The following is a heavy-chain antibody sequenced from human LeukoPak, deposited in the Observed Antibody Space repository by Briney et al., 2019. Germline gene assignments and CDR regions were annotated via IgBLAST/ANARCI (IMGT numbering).Heavy chain of an antibody. CDR3: ARPGADYYGSLGAFDI. D-gene: IGHD3-10*01. J-gene: IGHJ3*02. CDR2: IYYSGST. V-gene: IGHV4-38-2*02. CDR1: GYSISSGYY. Sequence: PSETLSLTCTVSGYSISSGYYWGWIRQPPGKGLEWIGSIYYSGSTYYNPSLKSRVTISVDTSKNQFSLKLSSVTAADTAVYYCARPGADYYGSLGAFDIWGQGTMVTVSS.